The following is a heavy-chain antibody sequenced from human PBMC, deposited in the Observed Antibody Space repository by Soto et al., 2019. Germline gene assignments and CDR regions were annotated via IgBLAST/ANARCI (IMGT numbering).Heavy chain of an antibody. D-gene: IGHD3-10*01. CDR3: ARSPVGNSYIDY. CDR1: GGTFSTYT. Sequence: SVKVSCKASGGTFSTYTITWLRQAPGQGPEWMGRIIPVLGIANYAQKFQGRITITADKSTSTAYMELSSLRSEDTAVYYCARSPVGNSYIDYWGQGTLVTVSS. V-gene: IGHV1-69*02. J-gene: IGHJ4*02. CDR2: IIPVLGIA.